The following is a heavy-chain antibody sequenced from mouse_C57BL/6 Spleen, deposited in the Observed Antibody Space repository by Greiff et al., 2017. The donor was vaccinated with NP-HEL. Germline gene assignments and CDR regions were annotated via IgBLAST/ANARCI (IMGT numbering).Heavy chain of an antibody. V-gene: IGHV14-2*01. CDR3: ARHYGNYEGYFDY. Sequence: DVQLQESGAELVKPGASVKLSCTASGFNIKDYYMHWVKQRTEQGLEWIGRIDPEDGETKYAPKFKGKATIAADTSSNTAYLQLSSLTSEDTAVYYCARHYGNYEGYFDYWGQGTTLTVSS. CDR1: GFNIKDYY. J-gene: IGHJ2*01. D-gene: IGHD2-1*01. CDR2: IDPEDGET.